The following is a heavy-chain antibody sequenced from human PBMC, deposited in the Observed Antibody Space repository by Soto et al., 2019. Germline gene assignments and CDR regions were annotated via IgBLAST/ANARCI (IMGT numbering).Heavy chain of an antibody. CDR1: GFTFSSYS. CDR3: ARDSFPSRTDDGMDV. V-gene: IGHV3-21*01. J-gene: IGHJ6*02. Sequence: PGGSLRLSCAASGFTFSSYSMNWVRQAPGKGLEWVSSISSSSSYIYYADSVKGRFTISRDNAKNSLYLQMNSLRAEDTAVYYCARDSFPSRTDDGMDVWGQGTTVTVSS. CDR2: ISSSSSYI. D-gene: IGHD3-16*02.